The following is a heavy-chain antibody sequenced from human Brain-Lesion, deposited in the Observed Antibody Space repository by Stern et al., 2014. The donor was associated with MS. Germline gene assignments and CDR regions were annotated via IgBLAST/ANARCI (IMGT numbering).Heavy chain of an antibody. CDR3: TKDSGYFSGLFDS. CDR2: INWNSGSL. CDR1: GFTFDDFA. V-gene: IGHV3-9*01. D-gene: IGHD3-22*01. J-gene: IGHJ4*02. Sequence: QLVESGGGLVQPGRSLRLSCAASGFTFDDFAMHWVRQAPGKGLEWVSGINWNSGSLAYADSVKGRFSISRDSAKNSLFLQMNSLRHEDTALYYCTKDSGYFSGLFDSWGQGTLVTVSS.